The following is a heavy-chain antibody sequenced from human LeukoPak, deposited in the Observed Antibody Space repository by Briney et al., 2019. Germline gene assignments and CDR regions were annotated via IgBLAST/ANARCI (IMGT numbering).Heavy chain of an antibody. CDR1: GGTFSGYY. J-gene: IGHJ6*03. CDR3: ARLSVIVGAALEYYYYYMDV. D-gene: IGHD1-26*01. CDR2: SNDSGGT. V-gene: IGHV4-34*01. Sequence: SETLSLTCAVYGGTFSGYYWSWIRQPPGKRLEWIGESNDSGGTNYNPSLKSRVTISADKSKNQVSLKLTSVTAADTAVYYCARLSVIVGAALEYYYYYMDVWGQGTTVTVSS.